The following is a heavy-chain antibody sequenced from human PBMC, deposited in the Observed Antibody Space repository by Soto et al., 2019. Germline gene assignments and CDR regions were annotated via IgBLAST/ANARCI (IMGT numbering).Heavy chain of an antibody. Sequence: QVQLVQSGAEVKKPGASVKVSCKASGYTFTSYGISWVRQAPGQGLEWMGWISAYTGNTNYEQKLQGRVTMTTDTPTSTAYMELRSLRSGDTAVYYCARDLSTTVTTGFDYWGQGTLVTVSS. CDR2: ISAYTGNT. J-gene: IGHJ4*02. CDR3: ARDLSTTVTTGFDY. V-gene: IGHV1-18*01. CDR1: GYTFTSYG. D-gene: IGHD4-17*01.